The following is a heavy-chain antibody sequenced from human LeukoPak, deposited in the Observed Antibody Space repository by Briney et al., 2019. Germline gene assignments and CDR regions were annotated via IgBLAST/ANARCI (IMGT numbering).Heavy chain of an antibody. CDR1: GYSISSGTYY. V-gene: IGHV4-61*02. CDR2: ISTSGST. J-gene: IGHJ4*02. D-gene: IGHD3-22*01. Sequence: SETLSLTCTVSGYSISSGTYYWTWIRQPAGKGLEWIGRISTSGSTNYNPSLKSRVTMSVDTSKNQFSLKLSSVTAADTAVYYCARDFAYYYDSSGYYYRSIFDYWGQGTLVTVSS. CDR3: ARDFAYYYDSSGYYYRSIFDY.